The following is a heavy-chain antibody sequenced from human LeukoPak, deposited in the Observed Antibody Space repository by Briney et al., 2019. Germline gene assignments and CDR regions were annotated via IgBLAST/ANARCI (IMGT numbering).Heavy chain of an antibody. J-gene: IGHJ4*02. CDR2: ISYDGSNK. Sequence: GGSLRLSCAASGFTFSSYGMHWVRQAPGKGLEWVAVISYDGSNKYYADSVKGRFTISRDNSKNTLYLQMNSLRAEDTAVYFCAKGGWYFDYCGQGTLVTVSS. D-gene: IGHD2-15*01. CDR3: AKGGWYFDY. CDR1: GFTFSSYG. V-gene: IGHV3-30*18.